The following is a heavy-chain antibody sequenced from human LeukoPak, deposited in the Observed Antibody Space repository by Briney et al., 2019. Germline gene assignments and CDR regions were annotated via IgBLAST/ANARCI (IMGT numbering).Heavy chain of an antibody. CDR3: ARDRGRMVYAVWFDP. CDR2: IDTSGSA. D-gene: IGHD2-8*01. V-gene: IGHV4-61*02. CDR1: GGSISSANYY. Sequence: SETLSLTCTVSGGSISSANYYWSWIRQPAGKGLEWVGRIDTSGSATYNPSLKSRVAISIDTSKNQFSLKLGSVPAADTAVYYCARDRGRMVYAVWFDPWGQGTLVTVSS. J-gene: IGHJ5*02.